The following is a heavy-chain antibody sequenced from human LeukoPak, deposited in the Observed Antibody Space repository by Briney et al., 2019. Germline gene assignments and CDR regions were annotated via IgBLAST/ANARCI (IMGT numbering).Heavy chain of an antibody. Sequence: PSETLSLTCTVSGGSISSYYWTWIRQPPGGGLEWIGCVYYTGSTNYNPSLKSRVTISIDTSKKQFSLRLTSVTAADTAVYYCARRLGVGDYYFDYWSQGSLVTVSS. D-gene: IGHD2-21*02. CDR2: VYYTGST. J-gene: IGHJ4*02. CDR1: GGSISSYY. CDR3: ARRLGVGDYYFDY. V-gene: IGHV4-59*08.